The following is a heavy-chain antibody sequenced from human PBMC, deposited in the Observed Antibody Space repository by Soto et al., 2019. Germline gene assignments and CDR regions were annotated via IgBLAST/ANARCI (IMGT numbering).Heavy chain of an antibody. J-gene: IGHJ6*03. D-gene: IGHD3-16*01. V-gene: IGHV3-33*01. CDR1: GFTFSSYG. CDR3: AREGTGTDPGDYLGDYYYYYMDV. Sequence: GGSLRLSCAASGFTFSSYGMHWVRQAPGKGLEWVAVIWYDGSNKYYADSVKGRFTISRDNSKNTLYLQMNSLRAEDTAVYYCAREGTGTDPGDYLGDYYYYYMDVWGKGTTVTVSS. CDR2: IWYDGSNK.